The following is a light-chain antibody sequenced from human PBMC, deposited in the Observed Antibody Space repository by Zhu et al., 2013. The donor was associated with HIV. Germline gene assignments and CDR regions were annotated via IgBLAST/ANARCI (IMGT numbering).Light chain of an antibody. Sequence: DIVLTQSPGTLSLSPGERATLSCRASQSVGNNFLAWYQHKPGQAPRLLIYGTSTRATGIPDRFSGSGSGTDFTLTINRLEPEDFAVYYCQQYGSSPPWTFGQGTKVEIK. CDR3: QQYGSSPPWT. J-gene: IGKJ1*01. V-gene: IGKV3-20*01. CDR1: QSVGNNF. CDR2: GTS.